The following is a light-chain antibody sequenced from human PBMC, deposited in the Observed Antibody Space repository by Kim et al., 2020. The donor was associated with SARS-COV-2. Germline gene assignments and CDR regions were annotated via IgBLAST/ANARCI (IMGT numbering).Light chain of an antibody. Sequence: GQRVTSSCSGSSSNIGSTTVSWYQQPPGAAPKLLIYSNKQRPSGVPDRFSGSKSGTSASLAISGLQSEDEADYYCATWDDSLNAVVFGGGTQLTVL. V-gene: IGLV1-44*01. CDR3: ATWDDSLNAVV. CDR2: SNK. CDR1: SSNIGSTT. J-gene: IGLJ2*01.